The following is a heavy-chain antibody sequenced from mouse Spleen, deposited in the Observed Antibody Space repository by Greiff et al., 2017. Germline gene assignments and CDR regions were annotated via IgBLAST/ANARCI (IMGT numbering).Heavy chain of an antibody. CDR3: ARSYLLRPYYFDY. J-gene: IGHJ2*01. V-gene: IGHV3-2*02. CDR1: GYSITSDYA. D-gene: IGHD1-2*01. CDR2: ISYSGST. Sequence: VQLQQSGPGLVKPSQSLSLTCTVTGYSITSDYAWNWIRQFPGNKLEWMGYISYSGSTSYNPSLKSRISITRDTSKNQFFLQLNSVTTEDTATYYCARSYLLRPYYFDYWGQGTTLTVSS.